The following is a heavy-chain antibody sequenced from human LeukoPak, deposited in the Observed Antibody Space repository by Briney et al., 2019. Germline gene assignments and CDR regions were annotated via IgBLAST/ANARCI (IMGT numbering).Heavy chain of an antibody. CDR3: ARDLDFYGSGSPPLDY. D-gene: IGHD3-10*01. CDR2: IYSGGST. V-gene: IGHV3-66*01. CDR1: GFTVSSNY. Sequence: PGGSLRLSCAASGFTVSSNYMSWGRQAPGKGLELGSVIYSGGSTYYADSVKGRFTISRDNSKNTLYLQMNSLRAEDTAVYYCARDLDFYGSGSPPLDYWGQGTLATVYS. J-gene: IGHJ4*02.